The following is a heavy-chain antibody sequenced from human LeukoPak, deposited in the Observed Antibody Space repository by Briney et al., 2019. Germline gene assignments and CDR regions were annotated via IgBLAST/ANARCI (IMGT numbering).Heavy chain of an antibody. D-gene: IGHD3-16*02. CDR1: GYTFTDYC. CDR2: INPNSGGT. CDR3: ARVNVYDYVWGSYRPTFDY. V-gene: IGHV1-2*02. Sequence: EASVKVSCKASGYTFTDYCMHWVRQAPGQGLEWMGWINPNSGGTNYAQKFQGRVTMTRDTSISTAYMELSRLRSDDTAVYYCARVNVYDYVWGSYRPTFDYWGQGTLVTVSS. J-gene: IGHJ4*02.